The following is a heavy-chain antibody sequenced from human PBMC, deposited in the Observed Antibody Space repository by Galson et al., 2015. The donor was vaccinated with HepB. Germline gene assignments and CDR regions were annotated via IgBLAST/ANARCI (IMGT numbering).Heavy chain of an antibody. V-gene: IGHV3-15*01. Sequence: SLRLSCAASGFTFNIAWMSWVRQAPGKGLEWVGRIKRKADGGPTDYAAPVKGRFTISRDDSKNTVYLQMNSLKTEDTAVYYCATVGEYGEEFNYWGQGTLVTVSS. J-gene: IGHJ4*02. CDR1: GFTFNIAW. CDR2: IKRKADGGPT. CDR3: ATVGEYGEEFNY. D-gene: IGHD4-17*01.